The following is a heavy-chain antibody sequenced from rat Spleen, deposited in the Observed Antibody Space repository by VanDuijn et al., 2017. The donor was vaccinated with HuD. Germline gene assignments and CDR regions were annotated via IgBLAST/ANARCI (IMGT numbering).Heavy chain of an antibody. D-gene: IGHD1-9*01. J-gene: IGHJ4*01. CDR2: INTGSGGT. CDR3: ARETYYGYTYGVMDA. V-gene: IGHV1-57*01. CDR1: GYTFTSYD. Sequence: QVQLQQSGAELAKPGSSVKISCKASGYTFTSYDISWIKQTTGQGLEYIGYINTGSGGTYYNEKFKGKATLTVDKSSSTAFMQLSSLTPEDTAVYYCARETYYGYTYGVMDAWCQGASVTVSS.